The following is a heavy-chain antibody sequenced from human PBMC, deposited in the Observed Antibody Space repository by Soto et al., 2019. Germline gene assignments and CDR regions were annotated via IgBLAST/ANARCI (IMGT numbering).Heavy chain of an antibody. J-gene: IGHJ4*02. CDR3: AKGTLVVSAAIPYYFDY. V-gene: IGHV3-23*01. D-gene: IGHD2-2*01. Sequence: WGSLRLSCAASGFTFSSYAMSWVRQAPGKGLEWVSAISGSGGSTYYADSVKGRFTISRDNSKNTLYLQMNSLRAEDTAVYYCAKGTLVVSAAIPYYFDYWGQGTLVTVSS. CDR1: GFTFSSYA. CDR2: ISGSGGST.